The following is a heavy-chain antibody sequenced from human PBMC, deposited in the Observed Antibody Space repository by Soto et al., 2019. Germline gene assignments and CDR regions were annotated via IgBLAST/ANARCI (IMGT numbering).Heavy chain of an antibody. J-gene: IGHJ6*02. CDR3: ARPKVREDYYYYGMDV. Sequence: QVQLVESGGGVVQPGRSLRLSCAASGFTFSSYAMHWVRQAPGKGLEWVAVISYDGSNKYYADSVKGRFTISRDNSKNTLYLQMNSLRAEDTAVYYCARPKVREDYYYYGMDVWGQGTTVTVSS. D-gene: IGHD3-10*01. CDR1: GFTFSSYA. CDR2: ISYDGSNK. V-gene: IGHV3-30-3*01.